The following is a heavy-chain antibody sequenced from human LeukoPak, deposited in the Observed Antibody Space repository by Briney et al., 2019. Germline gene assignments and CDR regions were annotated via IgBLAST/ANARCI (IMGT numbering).Heavy chain of an antibody. Sequence: SETLSLTCTVSGGSISSSSYYWGWIRQPPGKGLEWIGSIYYSGRTYYNPSLKSRVTISVDTSKNQFSLKLSSVTAADTAVYYCARGGSSWYNWFDPWGQGTLVTVSS. J-gene: IGHJ5*02. CDR1: GGSISSSSYY. CDR3: ARGGSSWYNWFDP. CDR2: IYYSGRT. V-gene: IGHV4-39*07. D-gene: IGHD6-13*01.